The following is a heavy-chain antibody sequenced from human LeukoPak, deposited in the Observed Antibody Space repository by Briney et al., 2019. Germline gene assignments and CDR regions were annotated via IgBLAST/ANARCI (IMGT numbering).Heavy chain of an antibody. V-gene: IGHV3-74*01. D-gene: IGHD3-9*01. CDR3: TRDLMDYDVSTGLHHYYMDV. CDR1: GFTFSSYW. J-gene: IGHJ6*02. Sequence: GGSLRLSCVASGFTFSSYWMHWVRQDPRKGLVWVSRISGDGRNINYADSVRGRFTISRDNAKHTLYLQMNTLRVEDTAVYYCTRDLMDYDVSTGLHHYYMDVWGQGTTVTVSS. CDR2: ISGDGRNI.